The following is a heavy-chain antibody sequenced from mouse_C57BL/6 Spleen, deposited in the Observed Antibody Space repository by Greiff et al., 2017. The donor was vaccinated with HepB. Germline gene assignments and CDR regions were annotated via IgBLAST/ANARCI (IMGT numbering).Heavy chain of an antibody. Sequence: EVQLQESGAELVRPGASVKLSCTASGFNIKDDYMHWVKQRPEQGLEWIGWIDPENGDTEYASKFQGKATITADTSSNTAYLQLSSLTSEDTAVYYCTRTGYDYDGHWGQGTTLTVSS. CDR1: GFNIKDDY. CDR2: IDPENGDT. V-gene: IGHV14-4*01. J-gene: IGHJ2*01. CDR3: TRTGYDYDGH. D-gene: IGHD2-4*01.